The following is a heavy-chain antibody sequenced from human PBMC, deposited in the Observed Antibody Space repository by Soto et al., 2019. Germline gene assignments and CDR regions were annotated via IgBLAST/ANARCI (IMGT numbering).Heavy chain of an antibody. CDR2: ISNDGSNK. CDR1: GFSFSTYG. D-gene: IGHD6-19*01. CDR3: ARLWSSGGYGMDV. J-gene: IGHJ6*02. Sequence: GGSLRLSCAASGFSFSTYGMHWVRQAPGKGLEWVAFISNDGSNKYYADSVKGRFTISRDNSKNTLYLQMNSLRAEDTAVYYCARLWSSGGYGMDVWGQGTTVTVSS. V-gene: IGHV3-30*03.